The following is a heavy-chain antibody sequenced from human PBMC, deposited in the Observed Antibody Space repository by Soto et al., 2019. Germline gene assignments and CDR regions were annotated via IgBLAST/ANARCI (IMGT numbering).Heavy chain of an antibody. CDR2: INSDGSST. CDR3: ALGSSWYGPTDY. J-gene: IGHJ4*02. V-gene: IGHV3-74*01. D-gene: IGHD6-13*01. CDR1: GFTFSSYW. Sequence: GGSLRLSCAASGFTFSSYWMHWVRQAPGKGLVWVSRINSDGSSTSYADSVKGRFTISRDNAKNTLYLQMNSLRAEDTAVYYCALGSSWYGPTDYWGQGTLVTVSS.